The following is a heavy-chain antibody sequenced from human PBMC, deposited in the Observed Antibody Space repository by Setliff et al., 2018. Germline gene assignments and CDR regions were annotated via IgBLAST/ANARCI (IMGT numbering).Heavy chain of an antibody. CDR1: GYTFTNYL. D-gene: IGHD1-26*01. CDR3: ARVGPLTDDAFDI. V-gene: IGHV5-51*01. J-gene: IGHJ3*02. CDR2: IYPADSDT. Sequence: GESLKLSCKGSGYTFTNYLIAWVRQMPGKGLEYMGIIYPADSDTTYSPSFQGQVTISADKSNNTAYLQWSSLKASDTAIYYCARVGPLTDDAFDIWGQGTMVTVSS.